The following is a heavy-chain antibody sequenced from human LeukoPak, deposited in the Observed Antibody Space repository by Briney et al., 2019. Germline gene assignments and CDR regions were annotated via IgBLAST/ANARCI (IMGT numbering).Heavy chain of an antibody. V-gene: IGHV3-23*01. CDR2: ISGSGGST. J-gene: IGHJ4*02. Sequence: GGSLRLSCAASGFTFSSYAMSWVRQAPGKGLEWVSAISGSGGSTYYADSVKGRFTISRDNSKNTLYLQMNSLRAEDTAVYYRAKYYYGSGSSDFDYWGQGTLVTVSS. D-gene: IGHD3-10*01. CDR1: GFTFSSYA. CDR3: AKYYYGSGSSDFDY.